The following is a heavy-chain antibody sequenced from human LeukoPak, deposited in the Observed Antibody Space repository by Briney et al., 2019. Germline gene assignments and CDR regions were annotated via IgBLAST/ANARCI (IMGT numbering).Heavy chain of an antibody. Sequence: SETLSLTCTVSGGSISSSYYYWGWIRQPPGKGLEWIGSIYSSGSTYYNPSLKSRVTISVDTSKNQFSLKLSSVTAADTAVYYCARGRLGTMIVVVMNYNWFDPWGQGTLVTVSS. CDR1: GGSISSSYYY. CDR2: IYSSGST. J-gene: IGHJ5*02. CDR3: ARGRLGTMIVVVMNYNWFDP. V-gene: IGHV4-39*07. D-gene: IGHD3-22*01.